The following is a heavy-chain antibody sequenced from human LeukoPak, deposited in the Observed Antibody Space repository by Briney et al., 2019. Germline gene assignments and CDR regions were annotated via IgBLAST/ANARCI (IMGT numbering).Heavy chain of an antibody. CDR1: GFTFSSYG. J-gene: IGHJ4*02. CDR2: IRYDGSNK. V-gene: IGHV3-30*02. CDR3: AKDGGTHFDH. Sequence: PGGSLRLSCAASGFTFSSYGMHWLRQAPGKGLEWVAFIRYDGSNKYYADSVKGRFTISRDNAQNSLTLHMNTLRADDTAVYYCAKDGGTHFDHWGQGTLVTVSS. D-gene: IGHD1-26*01.